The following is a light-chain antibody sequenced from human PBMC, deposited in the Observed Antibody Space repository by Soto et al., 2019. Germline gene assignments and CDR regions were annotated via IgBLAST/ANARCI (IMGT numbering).Light chain of an antibody. CDR1: SSDVGGYAY. CDR2: EVT. V-gene: IGLV2-14*01. Sequence: HSVLAQPASVTGSPGQSTTISCTGTSSDVGGYAYVSWYQQHPGKAPKVLIYEVTHRPSGVSNGFSGSRSGNTASLTISGLQAEDEADYYCSSYTSSTTYVFGTGTKVTV. J-gene: IGLJ1*01. CDR3: SSYTSSTTYV.